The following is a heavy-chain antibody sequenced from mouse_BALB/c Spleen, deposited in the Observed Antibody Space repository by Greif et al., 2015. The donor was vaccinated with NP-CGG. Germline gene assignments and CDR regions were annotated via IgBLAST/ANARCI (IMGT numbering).Heavy chain of an antibody. D-gene: IGHD2-14*01. J-gene: IGHJ4*01. CDR3: ASPLYRAYAMDY. CDR2: ISSGGGST. V-gene: IGHV5-12-1*01. CDR1: GFAFSSYD. Sequence: EVQGVESGGGLVKPGGSLKLSCAASGFAFSSYDMSWVRQTPEKRLEWVAYISSGGGSTYYPDTVKGRFTISRDNAKNTLYLQMSSLKSEDTAMYYCASPLYRAYAMDYWGQGTSVTVSS.